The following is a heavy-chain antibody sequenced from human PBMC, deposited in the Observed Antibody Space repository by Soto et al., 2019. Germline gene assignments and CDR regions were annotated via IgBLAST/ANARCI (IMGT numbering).Heavy chain of an antibody. CDR3: TRSGPSSGWQGIDY. D-gene: IGHD6-19*01. J-gene: IGHJ4*02. Sequence: PGGSLRLSCAASGFTFSGSAMHWVRQASGKGLEWVGRIRSKANSYATAYAASVKGRFTISRDDSKNTAYLQMNSLKTEDTAVYYCTRSGPSSGWQGIDYWGQGTPVTVSP. CDR2: IRSKANSYAT. V-gene: IGHV3-73*01. CDR1: GFTFSGSA.